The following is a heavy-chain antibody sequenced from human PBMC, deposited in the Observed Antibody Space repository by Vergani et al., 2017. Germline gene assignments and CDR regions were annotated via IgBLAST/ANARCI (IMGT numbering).Heavy chain of an antibody. V-gene: IGHV3-20*04. CDR3: VREFSSGWREFDF. CDR2: LNWNGDDT. J-gene: IGHJ4*02. Sequence: EVQLVESGGAVVRPGGSLRLSCEASGFTFDFYGFSWVRQAPGKGLEWVSGLNWNGDDTGHADSVRGRFTVSRDNAKKSLYLQMNSLRVEDTAMYYCVREFSSGWREFDFRGRGTLVSVSS. CDR1: GFTFDFYG. D-gene: IGHD6-19*01.